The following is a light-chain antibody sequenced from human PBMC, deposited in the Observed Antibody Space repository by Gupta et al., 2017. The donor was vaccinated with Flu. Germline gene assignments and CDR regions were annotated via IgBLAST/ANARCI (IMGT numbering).Light chain of an antibody. J-gene: IGKJ1*01. Sequence: EIVMTHSPATLYVSPGERATLSCRASQSVSSNLARYQQKPGQGPRLLIYGASNRASGIPARFSGSGSGTEFTLTISSLQSEDFAVYYCQQYNNWPWTFGQGTKVEIK. CDR3: QQYNNWPWT. CDR2: GAS. V-gene: IGKV3-15*01. CDR1: QSVSSN.